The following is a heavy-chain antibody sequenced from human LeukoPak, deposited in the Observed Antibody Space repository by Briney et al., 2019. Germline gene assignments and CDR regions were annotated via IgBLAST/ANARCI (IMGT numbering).Heavy chain of an antibody. V-gene: IGHV3-33*01. D-gene: IGHD2-15*01. CDR1: GFTFSNYA. Sequence: PGRSLRLSCAASGFTFSNYAMHWVRQAPGKGLEWVAVIWYDGSNDYYANSVKGRFTISRDNSKSTLYLQMNSLRAEDTAVYYCAREADCSGGNCYRGAFDIWGQGTMITVSS. J-gene: IGHJ3*02. CDR2: IWYDGSND. CDR3: AREADCSGGNCYRGAFDI.